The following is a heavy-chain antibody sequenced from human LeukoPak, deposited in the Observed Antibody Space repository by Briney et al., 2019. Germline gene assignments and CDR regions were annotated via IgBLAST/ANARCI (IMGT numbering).Heavy chain of an antibody. Sequence: GGSLRLSCAAPGFTITSYPMRWVRQAPGKGLEWVSTIGTYGTPFYADSVKGRFTISRDGSENTLYLQMDSLRDDDTAVYYCAKGSGYYYEYWAQGTLVTVSS. J-gene: IGHJ4*02. CDR1: GFTITSYP. CDR3: AKGSGYYYEY. D-gene: IGHD1-14*01. V-gene: IGHV3-23*01. CDR2: IGTYGTP.